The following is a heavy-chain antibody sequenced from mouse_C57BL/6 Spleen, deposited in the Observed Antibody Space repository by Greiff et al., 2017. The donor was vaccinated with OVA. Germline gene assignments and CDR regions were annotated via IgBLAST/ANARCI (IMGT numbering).Heavy chain of an antibody. J-gene: IGHJ4*01. V-gene: IGHV1-15*01. CDR2: IDPETGGT. CDR1: GYTFTDYE. D-gene: IGHD2-5*01. Sequence: QVQLKQSGAELVRPGASVTLSCKASGYTFTDYEMHWVKQTPVHGLEWIGAIDPETGGTAYNQKFKGKAILTADKSSRTAYMELRSLTSEDSAVYYCTLGAYYRNYDYAMDYWGQGASVTVSS. CDR3: TLGAYYRNYDYAMDY.